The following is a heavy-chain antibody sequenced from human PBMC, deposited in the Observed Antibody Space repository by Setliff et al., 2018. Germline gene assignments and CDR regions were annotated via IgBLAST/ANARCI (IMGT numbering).Heavy chain of an antibody. CDR2: IKRKSDGGTT. Sequence: GGSLRLSCAASGFTFSNAWMSWVRQAPGKGLEWVGRIKRKSDGGTTDYAAPVKGRFTISRDDSKNTLYLQMNSLKTEDTAVYYCSTLYSSSWDPTDGFDYWGQGTLVTVSS. J-gene: IGHJ4*02. CDR3: STLYSSSWDPTDGFDY. CDR1: GFTFSNAW. V-gene: IGHV3-15*01. D-gene: IGHD6-13*01.